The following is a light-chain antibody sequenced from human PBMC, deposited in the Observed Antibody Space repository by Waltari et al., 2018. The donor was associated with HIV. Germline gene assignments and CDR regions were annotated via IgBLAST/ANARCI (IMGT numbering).Light chain of an antibody. CDR2: GAS. J-gene: IGKJ1*01. CDR1: QSVGSN. CDR3: QQYNNWPPWT. V-gene: IGKV3-15*01. Sequence: EIVMTQSPATLSVSPGERATLSCRASQSVGSNLAWYQHKPGQAPRLLIYGASTRATGIPTRFSGSGSGTEFTLIISSLQSEDFAVYYCQQYNNWPPWTFGQGTKVEIK.